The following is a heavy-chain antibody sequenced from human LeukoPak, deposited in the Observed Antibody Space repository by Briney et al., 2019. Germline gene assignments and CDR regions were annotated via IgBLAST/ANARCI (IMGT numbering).Heavy chain of an antibody. CDR2: VGHTGVYT. V-gene: IGHV3-23*01. D-gene: IGHD6-13*01. CDR3: AKDGAPAGVVYTKYFQQ. CDR1: GFTFSDYG. Sequence: GGSLRLSCAASGFTFSDYGMSWVRQAPGKGLEWVSAVGHTGVYTYYADSVKGRFIVSRDNSKNTMYLQMNSLRAEDTAVCYCAKDGAPAGVVYTKYFQQWGQGTLVTVSS. J-gene: IGHJ1*01.